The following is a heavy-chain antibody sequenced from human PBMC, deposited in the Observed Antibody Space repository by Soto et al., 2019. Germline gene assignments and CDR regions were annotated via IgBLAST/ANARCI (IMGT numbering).Heavy chain of an antibody. CDR3: AKSAAIYCSGGSCYSDY. Sequence: GGSLRLACAASGFPVSSHAMSWVRQAPGKGLEWVSSISGTGVRIYYADSVKGRFTISRDNSKNTLHLQMNSLRAADTAVYYCAKSAAIYCSGGSCYSDYWGHGTLVTVSS. CDR2: ISGTGVRI. J-gene: IGHJ4*01. V-gene: IGHV3-23*01. D-gene: IGHD2-15*01. CDR1: GFPVSSHA.